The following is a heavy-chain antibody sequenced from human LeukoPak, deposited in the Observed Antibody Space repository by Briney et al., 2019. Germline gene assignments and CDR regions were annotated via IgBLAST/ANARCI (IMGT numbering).Heavy chain of an antibody. CDR3: ATMYDSSGYYYPPH. CDR2: INPSGGST. D-gene: IGHD3-22*01. Sequence: ASVKVSCKASGYTFTSYYMHWVRQAPGQGLEWMGIINPSGGSTSYAQKFQGRVTMTTDTSTSTAYMELRSLRSDDTAVYYCATMYDSSGYYYPPHWGQGTLVTVSS. CDR1: GYTFTSYY. V-gene: IGHV1-46*01. J-gene: IGHJ4*02.